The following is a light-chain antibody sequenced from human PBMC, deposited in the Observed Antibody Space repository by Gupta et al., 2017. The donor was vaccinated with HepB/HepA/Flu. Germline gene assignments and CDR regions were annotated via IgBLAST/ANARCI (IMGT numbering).Light chain of an antibody. J-gene: IGLJ2*01. CDR3: CSYAGSTTFDVV. V-gene: IGLV2-23*03. Sequence: SALTQPASVSGAPGQARTIPCRGASIVCGTYNLVSWYQQHPGKAPKLLIYDGTKRPSGVSNRFSGSKSGYTAALTISGLQTEDEADYFCCSYAGSTTFDVVFGGGTKLTVL. CDR2: DGT. CDR1: SIVCGTYNL.